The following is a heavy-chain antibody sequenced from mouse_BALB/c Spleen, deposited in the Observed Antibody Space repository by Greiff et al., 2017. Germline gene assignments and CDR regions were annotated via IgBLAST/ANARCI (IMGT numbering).Heavy chain of an antibody. Sequence: EVQRVESGGGLVKPGGSLKLSCAASGFAFSSYDMSWVRQTPEKRLEWVAYISSGGGSTYYPDTVKGRFTISRDNAKNTLYLQMSSLKSEDTAMYYCARDYRLFAYWGQGTLVTVSA. J-gene: IGHJ3*01. CDR1: GFAFSSYD. D-gene: IGHD2-14*01. CDR3: ARDYRLFAY. V-gene: IGHV5-12-1*01. CDR2: ISSGGGST.